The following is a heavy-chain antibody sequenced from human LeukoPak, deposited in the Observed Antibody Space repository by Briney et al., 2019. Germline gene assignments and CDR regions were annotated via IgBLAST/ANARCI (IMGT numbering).Heavy chain of an antibody. D-gene: IGHD2-8*02. V-gene: IGHV3-21*04. CDR2: ISSSSSYI. J-gene: IGHJ4*02. CDR3: ATYRQVLLPFES. CDR1: GFTFSSYS. Sequence: KAGGSLRLSCAASGFTFSSYSMNWVRQAPGKGLEWVSSISSSSSYIYYADSVKGRFTISRDNSKSTLSLQMNSLRAEDTAIYYCATYRQVLLPFESWGQGTLVTVSS.